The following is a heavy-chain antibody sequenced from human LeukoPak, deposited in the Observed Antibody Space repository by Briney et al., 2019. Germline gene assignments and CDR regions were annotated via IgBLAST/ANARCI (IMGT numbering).Heavy chain of an antibody. CDR2: ISGSGGTT. J-gene: IGHJ3*02. V-gene: IGHV3-23*01. Sequence: QPGGSLRLSCAASAFTFTNFAMTWVRQAPGKGLEWVSGISGSGGTTSYADSVKGRFTISRDNSKNTLYLQMNTLRAEDTAVYYCAKGVRGVIRDALDIWGQGTVVTVSS. CDR1: AFTFTNFA. D-gene: IGHD3-10*01. CDR3: AKGVRGVIRDALDI.